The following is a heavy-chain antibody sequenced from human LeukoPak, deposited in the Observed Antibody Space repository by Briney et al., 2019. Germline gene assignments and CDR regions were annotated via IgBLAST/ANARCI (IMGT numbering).Heavy chain of an antibody. CDR3: AKRCAISGSGSYWDY. D-gene: IGHD3-10*01. J-gene: IGHJ4*02. Sequence: GGSLRLSCAASGFTFSSYVLTWVRQAPGKGLEWVSAISGSGDNTYYADSVKGRFTMSRDNSKNTLYLQMNSLRADDTAVYYCAKRCAISGSGSYWDYWGQGTLVTVSS. CDR2: ISGSGDNT. V-gene: IGHV3-23*01. CDR1: GFTFSSYV.